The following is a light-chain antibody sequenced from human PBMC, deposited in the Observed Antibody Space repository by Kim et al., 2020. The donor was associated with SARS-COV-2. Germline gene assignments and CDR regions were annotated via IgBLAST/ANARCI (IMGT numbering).Light chain of an antibody. CDR2: DAS. V-gene: IGKV3-11*01. J-gene: IGKJ3*01. CDR1: QSVGTF. Sequence: EIVLTQSPATLSLSPGEGATLSCRASQSVGTFLAWYQQKPGQAPRLLIYDASNRATGIPPRFSGSGSGTDFTLTISSLEPEDFAVYYCQQWSNWPGTFGPGTKVDIK. CDR3: QQWSNWPGT.